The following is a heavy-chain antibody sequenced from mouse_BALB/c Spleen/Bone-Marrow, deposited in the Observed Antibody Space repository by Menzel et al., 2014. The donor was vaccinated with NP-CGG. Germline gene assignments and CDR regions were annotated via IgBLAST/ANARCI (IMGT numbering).Heavy chain of an antibody. CDR3: ARAGSSSGYFDY. CDR1: GFTFSSFG. J-gene: IGHJ2*01. V-gene: IGHV5-17*02. CDR2: ISRGSSTI. Sequence: EVQLVESGGGLVQPGGSRKLSRAASGFTFSSFGMHWVRQAPEKGLEWVAYISRGSSTINYADTMKGRFTISRDNPKTTLFLQMTSLRAEDTALYDCARAGSSSGYFDYWGQGTTLTVSS. D-gene: IGHD1-1*01.